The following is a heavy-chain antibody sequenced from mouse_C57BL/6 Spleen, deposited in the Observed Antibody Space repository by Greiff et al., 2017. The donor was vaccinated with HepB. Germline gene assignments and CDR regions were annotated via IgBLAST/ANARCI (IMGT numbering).Heavy chain of an antibody. D-gene: IGHD1-1*01. CDR1: GFNIKDYY. CDR2: IDPEDGEN. CDR3: ARRNYYGSSEDY. Sequence: EVQLQQSGAELVKPGASVKLSCTASGFNIKDYYMHWVKQRTEQGLEWIGRIDPEDGENKYAPKFQGKATITADTSSNTAYLQLSSLTSEDTAVYYCARRNYYGSSEDYWGQGTTLTVSS. V-gene: IGHV14-2*01. J-gene: IGHJ2*01.